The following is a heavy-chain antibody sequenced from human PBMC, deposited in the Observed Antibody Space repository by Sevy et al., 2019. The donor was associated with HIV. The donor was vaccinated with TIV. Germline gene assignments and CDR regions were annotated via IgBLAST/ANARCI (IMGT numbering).Heavy chain of an antibody. CDR1: GFTFSTYG. CDR2: IWFDGSNE. V-gene: IGHV3-33*01. Sequence: GGSLRLSCAASGFTFSTYGMHWVRQAPGKGLEWLAVIWFDGSNEYYADSVKGGFTITRDIAKSTLHLQMNSLRAKDTAVYYCARDLEFYDYGDYGPAFNPDYWGRGTLVTVSS. CDR3: ARDLEFYDYGDYGPAFNPDY. D-gene: IGHD4-17*01. J-gene: IGHJ4*02.